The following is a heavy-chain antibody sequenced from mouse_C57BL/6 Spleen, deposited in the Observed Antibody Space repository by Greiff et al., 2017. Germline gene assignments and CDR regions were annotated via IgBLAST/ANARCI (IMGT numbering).Heavy chain of an antibody. CDR3: ARSPHYDYDLFAY. Sequence: EVQGVESGPGLAKPSQTLSLTCSVTGYSITSAYWNWIRKFPGNKLEYMGYISYSGSTYYNPSLKSRISITRDTSKNQYYLQLNSVTTEDTATYYCARSPHYDYDLFAYWGQGTLVTVSA. D-gene: IGHD2-4*01. V-gene: IGHV3-8*01. J-gene: IGHJ3*01. CDR1: GYSITSAY. CDR2: ISYSGST.